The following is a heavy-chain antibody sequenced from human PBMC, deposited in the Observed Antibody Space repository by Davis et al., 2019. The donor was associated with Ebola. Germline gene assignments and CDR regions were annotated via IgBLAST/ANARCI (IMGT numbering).Heavy chain of an antibody. D-gene: IGHD1-1*01. J-gene: IGHJ6*02. CDR1: GFISNNFA. Sequence: GESLKISCAASGFISNNFAMSWLRQAPGKVLEWVSGISGSGITTYHAESVHGRFTISRDNSKNTLYLQMNSLRAEDTAVYYCAKDLLEIPPGGGMDVWGQGTTVTVSS. CDR2: ISGSGITT. CDR3: AKDLLEIPPGGGMDV. V-gene: IGHV3-23*01.